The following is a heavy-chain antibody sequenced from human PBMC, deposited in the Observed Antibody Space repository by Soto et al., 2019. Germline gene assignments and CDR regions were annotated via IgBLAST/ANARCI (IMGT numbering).Heavy chain of an antibody. V-gene: IGHV3-23*01. Sequence: GGSLRLSCAGSGFTLSSYVMSWLRQAPGKGLEWVSSISASGGSTYYVDSVKGRFTISRDNSENTLYLQMSSLRADDTAVYYCSRGSYGSETYYPRAKGNWFDPWGQGTLVTVSS. CDR1: GFTLSSYV. CDR3: SRGSYGSETYYPRAKGNWFDP. J-gene: IGHJ5*02. D-gene: IGHD3-10*01. CDR2: ISASGGST.